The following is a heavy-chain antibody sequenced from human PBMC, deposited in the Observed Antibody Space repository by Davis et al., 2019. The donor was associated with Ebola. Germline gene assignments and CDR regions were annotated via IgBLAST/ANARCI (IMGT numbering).Heavy chain of an antibody. CDR1: GFTFSSYA. V-gene: IGHV3-7*01. J-gene: IGHJ6*03. CDR3: ARGSPLSYGWGYYMDV. D-gene: IGHD5-18*01. CDR2: IKQDGSEK. Sequence: PGGSLRLSCAASGFTFSSYAMSWVRQAPGKGLEWVANIKQDGSEKNYVDSVKGRFTISRDNAKNSLYLQMNSLRAEDTAVYYCARGSPLSYGWGYYMDVWGKGTTVTVSS.